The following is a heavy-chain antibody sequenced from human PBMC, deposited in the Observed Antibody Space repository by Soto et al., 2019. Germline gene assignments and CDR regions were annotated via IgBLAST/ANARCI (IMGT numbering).Heavy chain of an antibody. V-gene: IGHV4-59*08. CDR2: IYYSGST. J-gene: IGHJ4*02. D-gene: IGHD3-22*01. Sequence: SETLSLTCTFSGGSISSYYWSWIRQPPGKGLEWIGYIYYSGSTNYNPSLKSRVTISVDTSKNQFSLKLSSVTAADTAVYYCARHAGPYYYDLPLDYWGQGTLVTVS. CDR1: GGSISSYY. CDR3: ARHAGPYYYDLPLDY.